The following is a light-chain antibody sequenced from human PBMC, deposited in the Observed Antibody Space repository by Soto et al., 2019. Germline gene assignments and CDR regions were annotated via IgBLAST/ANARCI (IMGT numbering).Light chain of an antibody. CDR3: QQRRDWPLS. CDR2: DAS. J-gene: IGKJ4*01. CDR1: QRVNIN. V-gene: IGKV3-11*01. Sequence: AQTPVTLSVSTGKRATLSCRASQRVNINLAWYQQTPGQAPRILIYDASNRATGIPARFTGSGSGTDFTLTIGSLEPEDFVVYYCQQRRDWPLSFGGGTKLDNK.